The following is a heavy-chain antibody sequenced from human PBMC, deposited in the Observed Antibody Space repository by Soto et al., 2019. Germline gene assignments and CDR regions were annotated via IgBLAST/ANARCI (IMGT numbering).Heavy chain of an antibody. V-gene: IGHV2-5*02. J-gene: IGHJ3*02. D-gene: IGHD2-21*02. CDR3: AHRTVLDAFDI. CDR2: IYWDDDK. Sequence: SGPTLVNPTETLTLTCTVSGFSLSNARMGVSWIRQPPGKALEWLALIYWDDDKRYSPSLKSRLTITKDTSKNQVVLTMTNMDPVDTATYYCAHRTVLDAFDIWGQGTMVTVSS. CDR1: GFSLSNARMG.